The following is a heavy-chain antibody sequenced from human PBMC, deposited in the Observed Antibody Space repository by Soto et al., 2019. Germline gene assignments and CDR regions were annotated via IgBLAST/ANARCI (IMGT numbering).Heavy chain of an antibody. V-gene: IGHV4-4*07. CDR3: ARRGGSYKFDS. D-gene: IGHD1-26*01. CDR2: IFINGNT. CDR1: SGSVSTYY. Sequence: SETLSLTCTVSSGSVSTYYWSWIRQPAGKGLEWIGRIFINGNTNYNPSLRSRVTMSVDTSKGQFSLNLTSVTAEDTDVYFCARRGGSYKFDSWGQGILVTVSS. J-gene: IGHJ4*02.